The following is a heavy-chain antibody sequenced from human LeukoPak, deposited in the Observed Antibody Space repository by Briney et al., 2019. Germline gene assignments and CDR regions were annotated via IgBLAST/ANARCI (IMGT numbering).Heavy chain of an antibody. CDR3: AKGRWTPYYYYYYGMDV. Sequence: GGSLRLSCAASGFTFSSYGMHWVRQAPGKGLEWVAVISYDGSNKYYADSVKGRFTISRDNSKNTLYLQMNSLRAEDTAVYYCAKGRWTPYYYYYYGMDVWGQGITVTVSS. CDR1: GFTFSSYG. V-gene: IGHV3-30*18. J-gene: IGHJ6*02. CDR2: ISYDGSNK. D-gene: IGHD3/OR15-3a*01.